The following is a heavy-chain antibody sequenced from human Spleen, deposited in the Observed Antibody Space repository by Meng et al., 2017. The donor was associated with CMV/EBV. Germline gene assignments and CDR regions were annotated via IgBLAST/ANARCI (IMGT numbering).Heavy chain of an antibody. D-gene: IGHD7-27*01. CDR1: GFTFSSYA. V-gene: IGHV3-30*04. CDR2: ISYDGSNK. Sequence: GESLKISCAASGFTFSSYAMHWVRQAPGKGLEWVAVISYDGSNKYYADSVKGRFTISRDNSKNTLYLQMNSLRAEDTAVYYCARANDWGSRKFNYYYGMDVWGQGTTVTVSS. CDR3: ARANDWGSRKFNYYYGMDV. J-gene: IGHJ6*02.